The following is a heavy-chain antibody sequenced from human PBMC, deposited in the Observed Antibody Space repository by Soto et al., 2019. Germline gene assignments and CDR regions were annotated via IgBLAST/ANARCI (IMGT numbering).Heavy chain of an antibody. CDR2: ITSDGSST. CDR1: GFTFSTYY. D-gene: IGHD3-10*01. CDR3: ARGRGGGFGDV. J-gene: IGHJ6*02. V-gene: IGHV3-74*01. Sequence: EVQLVESGGGLVRPGGSLRLSCAASGFTFSTYYMWWVRQAPGKGLVWVARITSDGSSTTYADSVKGRFTISRDNAKNTIYLQMNSLRDEDTAVNSCARGRGGGFGDVWGQGTTVTXSS.